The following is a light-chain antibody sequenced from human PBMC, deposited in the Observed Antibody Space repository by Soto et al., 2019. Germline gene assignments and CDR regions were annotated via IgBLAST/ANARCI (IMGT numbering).Light chain of an antibody. CDR1: QSVGST. J-gene: IGKJ1*01. Sequence: EIVMTQSPATLSVSPGEKATLSCRASQSVGSTLAWYQQKFGQAPRLLIYDASARATGIPARFSGSGSGTEFTLTISSLQSEDFAAYYCEQYNDWPETFGQGTKV. CDR2: DAS. CDR3: EQYNDWPET. V-gene: IGKV3-15*01.